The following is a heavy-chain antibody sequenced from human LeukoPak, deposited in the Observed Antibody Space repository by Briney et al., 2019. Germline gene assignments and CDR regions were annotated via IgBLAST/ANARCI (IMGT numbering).Heavy chain of an antibody. CDR3: ARGADSGWYFFYFDY. V-gene: IGHV3-7*01. CDR1: GFTFSSYG. Sequence: GGSLRLSCAASGFTFSSYGMHWVRQAPGKGLEWVANIKQDGSEKYYVDSVKGRFTISRDNAKNSLYLQMNSLRAEDTAVYYCARGADSGWYFFYFDYWGQGTLVTVSS. CDR2: IKQDGSEK. D-gene: IGHD6-19*01. J-gene: IGHJ4*02.